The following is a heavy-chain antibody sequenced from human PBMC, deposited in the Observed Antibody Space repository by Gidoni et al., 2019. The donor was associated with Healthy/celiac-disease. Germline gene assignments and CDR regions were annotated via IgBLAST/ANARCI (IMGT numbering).Heavy chain of an antibody. CDR2: ISGSGGST. J-gene: IGHJ6*02. CDR1: GFTFSSDA. Sequence: EVQLLESGGGLVQPGGSLRLSCAASGFTFSSDAMSWVRQAPGKGLEWVSAISGSGGSTYYADSVKGRFTISRDNSKNTLYLQMNSLRAEDTAVYYCAGDRIVGATALHYYYGMDVWGQGTTVTVSS. D-gene: IGHD1-26*01. V-gene: IGHV3-23*01. CDR3: AGDRIVGATALHYYYGMDV.